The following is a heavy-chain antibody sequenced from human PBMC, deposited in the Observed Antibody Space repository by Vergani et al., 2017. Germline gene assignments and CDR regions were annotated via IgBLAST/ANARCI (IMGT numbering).Heavy chain of an antibody. V-gene: IGHV1-2*02. J-gene: IGHJ5*02. D-gene: IGHD3-10*01. Sequence: QVQLVQSGAEVKKPGASVKVSCKASGYTFTGYYMHWVRQAPGQGLEWMGWINPNSGGTNYAQKFQGRVTMTRDTSISTAYMELSRLRSDDTAVYYCARPRPAMVRGVTSNWFDPWGQGTLVTVSS. CDR2: INPNSGGT. CDR3: ARPRPAMVRGVTSNWFDP. CDR1: GYTFTGYY.